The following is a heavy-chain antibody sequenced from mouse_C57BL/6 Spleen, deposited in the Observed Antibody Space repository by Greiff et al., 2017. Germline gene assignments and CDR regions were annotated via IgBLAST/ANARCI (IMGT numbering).Heavy chain of an antibody. V-gene: IGHV1-64*01. J-gene: IGHJ2*01. CDR2: IHPNSGST. CDR3: ARTGYYLYYFDY. Sequence: QVQLQQPGAELVKPGASVKLSCKASGYTFTSYWMHWVKQRPGQGLEWIGMIHPNSGSTNYNEKFKSKATLTVDQSSSTAYMQLSSLTYEDSAVYYCARTGYYLYYFDYWGQGTTLTVSS. D-gene: IGHD2-3*01. CDR1: GYTFTSYW.